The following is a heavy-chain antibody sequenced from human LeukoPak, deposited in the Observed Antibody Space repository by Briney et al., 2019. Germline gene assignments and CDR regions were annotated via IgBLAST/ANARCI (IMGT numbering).Heavy chain of an antibody. D-gene: IGHD6-13*01. J-gene: IGHJ1*01. CDR3: ARGLAAAAT. CDR1: GFTFSSYS. V-gene: IGHV3-48*01. CDR2: ISSSSSTI. Sequence: PGRSLRLSCAASGFTFSSYSMNWVRQAPGEGLEWVSYISSSSSTIYYADSVKGRFTISRDNAKNSLYVQMNSLRAEDTAVYYCARGLAAAATWGQGTLVTVSS.